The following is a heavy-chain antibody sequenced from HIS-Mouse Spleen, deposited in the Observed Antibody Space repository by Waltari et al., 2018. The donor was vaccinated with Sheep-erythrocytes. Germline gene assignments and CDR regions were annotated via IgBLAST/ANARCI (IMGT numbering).Heavy chain of an antibody. V-gene: IGHV3-15*01. D-gene: IGHD1-26*01. CDR2: IKSKTDGGTT. CDR1: GFTFSNAW. Sequence: EVQLVESGGGLVKPGGSLRLSCAASGFTFSNAWMSWVRQAPGKGRGWVGGIKSKTDGGTTDYAAPVKGRFTISRDDSKNTLYLQMNSLKTEDTAVYYCTTEGVGDYWGQGTLVTVSS. J-gene: IGHJ4*02. CDR3: TTEGVGDY.